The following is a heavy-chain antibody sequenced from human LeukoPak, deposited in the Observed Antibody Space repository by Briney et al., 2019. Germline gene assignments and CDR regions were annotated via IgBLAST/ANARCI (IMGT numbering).Heavy chain of an antibody. D-gene: IGHD6-13*01. Sequence: GESLKISCKGSGYNFTNYWIGWVRQMPGKGLEWMGIIYPGVSDTRYSPSFQGQVTISADKSISTAYLQWSSLKASDTAIYYCARVYSSSWFSDYWGQGTLVTVSS. CDR3: ARVYSSSWFSDY. J-gene: IGHJ4*02. V-gene: IGHV5-51*01. CDR1: GYNFTNYW. CDR2: IYPGVSDT.